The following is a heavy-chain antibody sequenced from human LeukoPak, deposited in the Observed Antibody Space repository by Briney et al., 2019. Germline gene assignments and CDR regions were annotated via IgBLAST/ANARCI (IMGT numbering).Heavy chain of an antibody. Sequence: GGSLRLSCAASGFTFSNYGMHWVRQAPGKGLEWVAFIHYDGSDKYYADSVKGRFTISRDNSKNTLHLQMNSLSTEDMAVYYCTKSYIYGFDYWGQGTLVTVSS. CDR3: TKSYIYGFDY. V-gene: IGHV3-30*02. J-gene: IGHJ4*02. D-gene: IGHD5-18*01. CDR1: GFTFSNYG. CDR2: IHYDGSDK.